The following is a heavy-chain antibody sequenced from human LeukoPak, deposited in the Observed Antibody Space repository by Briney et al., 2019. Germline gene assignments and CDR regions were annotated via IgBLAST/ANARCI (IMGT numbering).Heavy chain of an antibody. D-gene: IGHD1-1*01. Sequence: GGSLRLSCAASGFTFSSYSMSWVRQAPGKGLEWVSSISSSSSYIYYADSVKGRFTISRDNAKNSLYLQMNSLRAEDTAVYYCARDGMSRHHVEGPDAFDTCGPGTLFTVSS. CDR3: ARDGMSRHHVEGPDAFDT. V-gene: IGHV3-21*04. CDR2: ISSSSSYI. CDR1: GFTFSSYS. J-gene: IGHJ3*02.